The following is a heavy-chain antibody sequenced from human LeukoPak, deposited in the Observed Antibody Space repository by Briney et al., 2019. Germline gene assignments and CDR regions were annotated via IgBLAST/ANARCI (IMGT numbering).Heavy chain of an antibody. CDR2: INPNSGGT. D-gene: IGHD2-2*01. J-gene: IGHJ5*02. CDR3: ARELGTTSIHWFDP. Sequence: ASVKVSCKASGYTFTGYYTHWVRQAPGQGLEWMGWINPNSGGTNYAQRFQGRVTMTRDTSISTAYMELSRLRSDDTAVYYCARELGTTSIHWFDPWGQGTLVTVSS. CDR1: GYTFTGYY. V-gene: IGHV1-2*02.